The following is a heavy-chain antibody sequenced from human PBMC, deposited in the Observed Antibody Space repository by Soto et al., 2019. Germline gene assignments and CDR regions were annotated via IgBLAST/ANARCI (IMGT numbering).Heavy chain of an antibody. CDR1: GGSFSGYY. CDR3: ARGSGSFDY. D-gene: IGHD3-10*01. CDR2: INHSGST. J-gene: IGHJ4*02. V-gene: IGHV4-34*01. Sequence: SETLSLTCAVYGGSFSGYYWSWIRQPPGKGLEWIGEINHSGSTNYNPSLKSRVTISVDTSKNQFSLKLSSVTAADTAVYYCARGSGSFDYWGQGTLVTVSS.